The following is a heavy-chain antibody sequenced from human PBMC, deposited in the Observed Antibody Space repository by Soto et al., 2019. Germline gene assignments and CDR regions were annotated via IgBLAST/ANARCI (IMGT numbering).Heavy chain of an antibody. J-gene: IGHJ3*02. D-gene: IGHD5-12*01. Sequence: GGSLRLSCAASGFTFSSYAMHWVRQAPGKGLEWVAVISYDGSNKYYADSVKGRFTISRDNSKNTLYLQMNSLRAEDTAVYYCAREVRVATIFAFDIWGQGTMVTVSS. CDR2: ISYDGSNK. V-gene: IGHV3-30-3*01. CDR1: GFTFSSYA. CDR3: AREVRVATIFAFDI.